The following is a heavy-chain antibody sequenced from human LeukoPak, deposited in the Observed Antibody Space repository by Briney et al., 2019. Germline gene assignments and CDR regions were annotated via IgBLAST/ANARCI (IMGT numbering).Heavy chain of an antibody. CDR3: TRSPFDNISTFDD. CDR1: AFTFGDYA. D-gene: IGHD3-3*02. J-gene: IGHJ4*02. Sequence: GGSLRLSCTASAFTFGDYAMTWFRQAPGKGLEWVGFIRSKAYGGTTEYAASVKGRFTISRDDSKRIAYPQMNSLKTEDTAVYYCTRSPFDNISTFDDWGQGTLVTVSS. V-gene: IGHV3-49*03. CDR2: IRSKAYGGTT.